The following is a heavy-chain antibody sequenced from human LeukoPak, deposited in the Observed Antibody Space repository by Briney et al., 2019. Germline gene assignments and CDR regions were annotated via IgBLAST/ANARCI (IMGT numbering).Heavy chain of an antibody. CDR3: ARVAITMIVVVPHWYFDL. CDR2: ISWSSGSL. J-gene: IGHJ2*01. V-gene: IGHV3-9*01. D-gene: IGHD3-22*01. Sequence: GGSLRLSCTASGFTFDDYAMHWVRQAPGKGLEWVSGISWSSGSLGYADSVKGRFTISRDNAKKSLYLQMNSLRAEDTAVYYCARVAITMIVVVPHWYFDLRGRGTLVTVSS. CDR1: GFTFDDYA.